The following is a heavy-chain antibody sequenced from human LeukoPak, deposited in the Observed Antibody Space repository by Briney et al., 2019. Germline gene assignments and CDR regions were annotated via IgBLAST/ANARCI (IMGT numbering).Heavy chain of an antibody. CDR1: GYTFTDYY. CDR2: INPRSRAI. D-gene: IGHD6-13*01. V-gene: IGHV1-2*02. Sequence: GASVKVSCKASGYTFTDYYLHWVRQAPAQGLEWMGWINPRSRAINDEQKLQGRVTTTTDTSISTAYMELSRLRSDDASVFYCARGVPGADSFDVWFDPWGQGTLVTVSS. J-gene: IGHJ5*02. CDR3: ARGVPGADSFDVWFDP.